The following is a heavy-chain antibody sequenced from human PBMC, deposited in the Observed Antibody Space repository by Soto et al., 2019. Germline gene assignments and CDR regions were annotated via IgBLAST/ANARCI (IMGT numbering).Heavy chain of an antibody. CDR1: GASFSPYH. V-gene: IGHV4-34*01. D-gene: IGHD3-16*01. CDR3: ARSPTFYNYVWGNSNY. J-gene: IGHJ4*02. Sequence: LSLTCAIYGASFSPYHWSWIRQSPGKGLEWIGEVNLSGNTYYNPSFRTRVTMSVDASKNQFSLKMGSLTAADTAIYYCARSPTFYNYVWGNSNYWGQGALVTVSS. CDR2: VNLSGNT.